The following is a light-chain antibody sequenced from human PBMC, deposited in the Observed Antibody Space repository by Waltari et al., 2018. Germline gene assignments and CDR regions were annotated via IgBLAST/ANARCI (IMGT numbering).Light chain of an antibody. CDR1: QSLLHSNGYNY. J-gene: IGKJ4*01. Sequence: DIVMTQSPLSLPVSPGEPASISCRSSQSLLHSNGYNYLVWYLQKPGQSPQLLLSLGSNRASGVPDRFSGSGSGTDFTLKIRRVEAEDVGVYYCMQALQTPLTFGGGTKVEIK. V-gene: IGKV2-28*01. CDR3: MQALQTPLT. CDR2: LGS.